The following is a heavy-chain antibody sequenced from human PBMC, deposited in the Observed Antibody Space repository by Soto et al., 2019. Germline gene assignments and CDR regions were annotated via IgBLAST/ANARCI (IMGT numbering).Heavy chain of an antibody. Sequence: SETLSLTCTVSGGSISSSSYYWGWIRQPPGKGLEWIGSIYYSGSTYYNPSLKSRVTISVDTSKNQFSLKLSSVTAADTAVYYCATHYDILTGFDYWGQGTLVTVSS. CDR1: GGSISSSSYY. V-gene: IGHV4-39*01. CDR3: ATHYDILTGFDY. CDR2: IYYSGST. J-gene: IGHJ4*02. D-gene: IGHD3-9*01.